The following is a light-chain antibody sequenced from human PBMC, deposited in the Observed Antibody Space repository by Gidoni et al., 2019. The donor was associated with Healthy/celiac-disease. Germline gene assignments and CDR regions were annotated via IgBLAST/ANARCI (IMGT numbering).Light chain of an antibody. CDR2: RNN. CDR3: AAWDDSLSVVV. V-gene: IGLV1-47*01. J-gene: IGLJ2*01. Sequence: QSVLTQPPSASGTPGQSVTISCSGSSSTIGSNYVYWYQQFPGTAPKLLIYRNNQRPSGVPDRFSGSKSGTSASLAISGLRSEDEADYYCAAWDDSLSVVVFGGGTKLTVL. CDR1: SSTIGSNY.